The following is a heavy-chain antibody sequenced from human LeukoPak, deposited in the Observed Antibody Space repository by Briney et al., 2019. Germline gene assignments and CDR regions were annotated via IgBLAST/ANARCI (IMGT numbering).Heavy chain of an antibody. V-gene: IGHV1-2*04. J-gene: IGHJ4*02. CDR2: INPNSGGT. CDR1: GYTFTGYY. D-gene: IGHD2-15*01. Sequence: ASVKVSCKASGYTFTGYYMHWVRQAPGQGLEWMGWINPNSGGTNYAQKFQGWVTMTRDTSISTAYMELSRLRSDDTAVYYCARDLGSCSGGSCYWGYYFDYWGQGTLVTVSS. CDR3: ARDLGSCSGGSCYWGYYFDY.